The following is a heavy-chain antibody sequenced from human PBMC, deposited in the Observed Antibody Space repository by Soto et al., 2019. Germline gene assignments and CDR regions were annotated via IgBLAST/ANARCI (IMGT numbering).Heavy chain of an antibody. Sequence: QVQLVESGGGVVQPGRSLRLSCAASGFTFSSYGMHWVRQAPGKGLEWVAVIWYDGSNKYYADSVKGRFTISRDNSKNTLYLQMNSLRAEDTAVYYCARGGEWFGALGFDYWGQGTLVTVSS. D-gene: IGHD3-10*01. CDR3: ARGGEWFGALGFDY. CDR1: GFTFSSYG. V-gene: IGHV3-33*01. CDR2: IWYDGSNK. J-gene: IGHJ4*02.